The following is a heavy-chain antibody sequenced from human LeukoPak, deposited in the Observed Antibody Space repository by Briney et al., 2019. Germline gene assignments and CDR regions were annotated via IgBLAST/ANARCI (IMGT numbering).Heavy chain of an antibody. CDR1: GGTFSSSA. Sequence: ASVKVSCKASGGTFSSSAITWVRQAPGQGLEWRGRIIPMLAIANYAPKFQGRVTITADKSTTTAYMELNSLRSEDTAVYYCATENGNVTMVTNFAYWGQGTLVTVSS. J-gene: IGHJ4*02. D-gene: IGHD4-17*01. CDR2: IIPMLAIA. V-gene: IGHV1-69*04. CDR3: ATENGNVTMVTNFAY.